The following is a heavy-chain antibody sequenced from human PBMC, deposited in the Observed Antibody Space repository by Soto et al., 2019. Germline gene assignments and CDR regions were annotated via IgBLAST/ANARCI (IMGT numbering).Heavy chain of an antibody. CDR1: GFTFSSYW. Sequence: GGSLRLSCAASGFTFSSYWMHWVRQAPGKGLVWVSGINSDGSSTFYADSVKGRFTISRDNAKNTLYLQMNSLRAEDTAVYYCARGGAPGGMDVWGQGTTVTVSS. CDR3: ARGGAPGGMDV. D-gene: IGHD1-26*01. V-gene: IGHV3-74*01. J-gene: IGHJ6*02. CDR2: INSDGSST.